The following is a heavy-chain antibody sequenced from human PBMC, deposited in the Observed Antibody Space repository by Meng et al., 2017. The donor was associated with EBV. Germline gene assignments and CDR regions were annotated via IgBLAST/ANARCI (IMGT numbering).Heavy chain of an antibody. V-gene: IGHV3-73*02. CDR1: GFTFSGSA. J-gene: IGHJ4*02. CDR3: TRMSSPLDY. CDR2: IRSKAKSYAT. D-gene: IGHD2-2*01. Sequence: RLVRGGGGWVQPGCSPKLSGAAAGFTFSGSAMHWVRQASGKGLEWVGRIRSKAKSYATAYAASVKGRFTISRDDSKNTAYLQMNSLKTEDTAVYYCTRMSSPLDYWGQGTLVTVSS.